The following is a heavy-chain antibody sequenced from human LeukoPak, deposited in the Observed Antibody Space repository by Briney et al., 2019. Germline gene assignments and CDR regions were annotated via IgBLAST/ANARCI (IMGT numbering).Heavy chain of an antibody. CDR1: GGSLSHYY. CDR3: ARGPASGSNFAWFDP. Sequence: PSETLSLTCAVYGGSLSHYYWSWIRQPPGKGLEWIGEINHSGSTNYNPSLKSRVTISVDMSKNQFSLELTSVTAADTAVYYCARGPASGSNFAWFDPWGQGTLVTVSS. J-gene: IGHJ5*02. D-gene: IGHD3-10*01. CDR2: INHSGST. V-gene: IGHV4-34*01.